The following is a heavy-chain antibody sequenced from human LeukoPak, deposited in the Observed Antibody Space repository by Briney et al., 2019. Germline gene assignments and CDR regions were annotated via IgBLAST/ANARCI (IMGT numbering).Heavy chain of an antibody. CDR3: ARDGGIMNAFDV. J-gene: IGHJ3*01. CDR2: IKLDGSEQ. Sequence: GGSLRLSCAASGFTFSYHWMAWVRQAPGKWLEWVASIKLDGSEQYYLDSVKGRFAISRDNAKNLMNLQMNILRAEDTAIYYCARDGGIMNAFDVWGQGTAVTVSS. D-gene: IGHD1-26*01. V-gene: IGHV3-7*01. CDR1: GFTFSYHW.